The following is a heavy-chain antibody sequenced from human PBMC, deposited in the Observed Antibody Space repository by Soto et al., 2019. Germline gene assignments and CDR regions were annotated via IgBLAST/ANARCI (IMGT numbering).Heavy chain of an antibody. Sequence: QVQLVQSGAEVKKPGSSVKVSCKASGGTFSSYTISWVRQAPGQGLEWMGRIIPILGIANYAQKFQGRVTITADKSTGTAYMELSSLRSEDTAVYYCASDPPGVVAAGYWGQGTLVTVSS. CDR2: IIPILGIA. CDR3: ASDPPGVVAAGY. J-gene: IGHJ4*02. D-gene: IGHD2-15*01. CDR1: GGTFSSYT. V-gene: IGHV1-69*02.